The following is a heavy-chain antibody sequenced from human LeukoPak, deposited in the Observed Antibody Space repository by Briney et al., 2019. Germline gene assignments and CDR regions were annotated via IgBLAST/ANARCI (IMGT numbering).Heavy chain of an antibody. D-gene: IGHD3-3*01. V-gene: IGHV1-2*02. J-gene: IGHJ6*03. CDR1: GYTFTGYY. CDR3: ARAFGVDYYYYYMDV. Sequence: GASVKVSCKASGYTFTGYYMHWVRQAPGQGLEWIGWINPNSGGTNYAQKFQGRVTMTRDTSIGTAYMELSRLKSDDTAVYYCARAFGVDYYYYYMDVWGKGTTVTVSS. CDR2: INPNSGGT.